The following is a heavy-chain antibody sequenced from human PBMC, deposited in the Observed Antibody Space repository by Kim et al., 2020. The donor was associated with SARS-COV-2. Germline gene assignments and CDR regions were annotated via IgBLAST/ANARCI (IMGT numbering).Heavy chain of an antibody. CDR1: GGSISSSSYY. D-gene: IGHD1-26*01. CDR3: ARLRGWELLWGYFDY. J-gene: IGHJ4*02. V-gene: IGHV4-39*01. Sequence: SETLSLTCTVSGGSISSSSYYWGWIRQPPGKGLEWIGSIYYSGSTYYNPSLKSRVTISVDTSKNQFSLKLSSVTAADTAVYYCARLRGWELLWGYFDYWGQGTLVTVSS. CDR2: IYYSGST.